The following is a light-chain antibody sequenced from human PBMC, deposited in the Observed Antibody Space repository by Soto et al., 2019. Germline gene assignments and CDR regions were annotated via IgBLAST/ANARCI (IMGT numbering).Light chain of an antibody. CDR2: AAS. J-gene: IGKJ4*01. V-gene: IGKV1-39*01. Sequence: DIQITQSPSSLSASVGDRVTIICRASQSISSYLNWYQQKPGKATKFLIYAASTLESGVPSRFSGRGSGTNFSLTLSSLQPEDFANYDCQQSYDKFPLTFGGGTKVDIK. CDR1: QSISSY. CDR3: QQSYDKFPLT.